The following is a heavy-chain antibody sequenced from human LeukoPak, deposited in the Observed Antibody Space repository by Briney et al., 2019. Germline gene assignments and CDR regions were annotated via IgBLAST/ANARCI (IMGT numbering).Heavy chain of an antibody. CDR2: TSGSGGST. CDR1: GFTFSSYA. CDR3: AKDFWSGYRSLDAFDI. D-gene: IGHD3-3*01. V-gene: IGHV3-23*01. J-gene: IGHJ3*02. Sequence: PGGSLRLSCAASGFTFSSYAMSWVRQAPGKGLEWVSATSGSGGSTYYADSVKGRFTISRDNSKNTLYLQMNSLRAEDTAVYYCAKDFWSGYRSLDAFDIWGQGTMVTVSS.